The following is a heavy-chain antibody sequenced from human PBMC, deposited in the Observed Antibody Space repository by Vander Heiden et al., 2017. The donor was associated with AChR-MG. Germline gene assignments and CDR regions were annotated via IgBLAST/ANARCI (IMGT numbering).Heavy chain of an antibody. CDR2: IVVGSGNT. V-gene: IGHV1-58*01. Sequence: QMQLVQSGPEVKKPGTSAKVSCKASGFTFTRSAVQWVRQSREQRLEWIGWIVVGSGNTNYAQKFQERVTITRDMSTSTAYMELSSLRSEDTAVYYCAAGVAGTVTTCFDYWGQGTLVTVSS. CDR3: AAGVAGTVTTCFDY. CDR1: GFTFTRSA. J-gene: IGHJ4*02. D-gene: IGHD4-17*01.